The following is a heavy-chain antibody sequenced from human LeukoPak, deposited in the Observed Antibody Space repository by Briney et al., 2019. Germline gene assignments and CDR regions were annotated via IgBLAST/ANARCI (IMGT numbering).Heavy chain of an antibody. V-gene: IGHV3-73*01. CDR2: IRSKANSYAT. Sequence: GGSLRLSCAASGFTFSGSAMHWVRQASGKGLEWVGRIRSKANSYATAYAASVKGRFTISRDDSKNTAYLQMNSLKTEDTAVYYCTRHARPDDAFDIWGQGTMVTVSP. J-gene: IGHJ3*02. CDR3: TRHARPDDAFDI. CDR1: GFTFSGSA.